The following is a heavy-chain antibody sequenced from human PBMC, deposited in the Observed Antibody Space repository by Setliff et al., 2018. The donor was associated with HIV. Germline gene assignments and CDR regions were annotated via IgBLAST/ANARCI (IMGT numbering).Heavy chain of an antibody. J-gene: IGHJ1*01. Sequence: SETLSLTCTVSGVSVSSGGYYWSWNRQHPGKGLEWIGYVYYTGTSYFNPSLKSRITISVDTSKNQFSLKLGFVTAADTAVYYCARGESTTWDLAEYFQHWGHGTLVTVSS. CDR3: ARGESTTWDLAEYFQH. CDR2: VYYTGTS. CDR1: GVSVSSGGYY. D-gene: IGHD2-2*01. V-gene: IGHV4-31*03.